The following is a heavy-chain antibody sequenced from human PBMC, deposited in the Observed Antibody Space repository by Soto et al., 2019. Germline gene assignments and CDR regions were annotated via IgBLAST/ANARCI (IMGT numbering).Heavy chain of an antibody. CDR1: GFTFSSYW. D-gene: IGHD2-15*01. J-gene: IGHJ6*02. V-gene: IGHV3-7*05. Sequence: GGSLRLSCAASGFTFSSYWMSWVRQAPGKGLEWVANIKQDGSEKYYVDSVKGRFTISRDNAKNSLYLQMNSLRAEDTAVYYCARDGYCSGGSCYSGYYYYYGMDVWGQGTTVTVSS. CDR3: ARDGYCSGGSCYSGYYYYYGMDV. CDR2: IKQDGSEK.